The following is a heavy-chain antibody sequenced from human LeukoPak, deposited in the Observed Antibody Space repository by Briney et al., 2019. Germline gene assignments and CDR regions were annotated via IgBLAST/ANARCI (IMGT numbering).Heavy chain of an antibody. Sequence: ASVKVSCKASGGTFSSYAISWVRQAPGQGLEWMGRIIPILGIANYGQKFQGRVTITADKSTSTAYMELSSLRSEDTAVYYCARSHSGSYLFDYWGQGTLVTVSS. J-gene: IGHJ4*02. CDR3: ARSHSGSYLFDY. CDR2: IIPILGIA. V-gene: IGHV1-69*04. D-gene: IGHD1-26*01. CDR1: GGTFSSYA.